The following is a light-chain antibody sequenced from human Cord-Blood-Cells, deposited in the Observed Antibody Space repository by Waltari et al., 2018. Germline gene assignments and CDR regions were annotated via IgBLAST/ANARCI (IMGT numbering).Light chain of an antibody. V-gene: IGKV4-1*01. Sequence: DIVMTQSPDSLAVSLGERATINCKSSPSVLYSSNNKNYLAWYQQKPGQPPKLLIYWASTRESGVPDRFSGRGSGTDFTLTISSLQAEDVAVYYCQQYYSTPLTFGGGTKVEIK. CDR1: PSVLYSSNNKNY. CDR2: WAS. CDR3: QQYYSTPLT. J-gene: IGKJ4*01.